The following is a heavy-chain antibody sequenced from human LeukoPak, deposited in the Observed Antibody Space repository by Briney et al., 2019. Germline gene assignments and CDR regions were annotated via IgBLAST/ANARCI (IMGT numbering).Heavy chain of an antibody. V-gene: IGHV4-31*03. Sequence: SQTLSLTCSVSGGSISSGGFYWSWIRQHPGKGLEWIAYIYYSGSTYYSPSLKSRVNISVDTSKHQFSLKLNSVTAADTAVYFCARSGGEYGDWFDPWGQGTLVTVSS. CDR2: IYYSGST. CDR3: ARSGGEYGDWFDP. CDR1: GGSISSGGFY. J-gene: IGHJ5*02. D-gene: IGHD2-15*01.